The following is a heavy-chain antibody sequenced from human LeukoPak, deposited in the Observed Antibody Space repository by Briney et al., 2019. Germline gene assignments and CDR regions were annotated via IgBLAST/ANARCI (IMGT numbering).Heavy chain of an antibody. CDR3: AGGGRGYRLFGY. CDR1: GGSISSGGYY. D-gene: IGHD3-16*02. CDR2: IYYSGST. Sequence: SETLSLTCTVSGGSISSGGYYWSWIRQHPGKGLEWIGYIYYSGSTYYNPSLKSRVTISVDTSKNQFSLKLSSVTAADTAVYYWAGGGRGYRLFGYWGQGTLVTVSS. J-gene: IGHJ4*02. V-gene: IGHV4-31*03.